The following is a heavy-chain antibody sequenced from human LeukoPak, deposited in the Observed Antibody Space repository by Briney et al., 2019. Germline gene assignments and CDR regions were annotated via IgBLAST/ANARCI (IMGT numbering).Heavy chain of an antibody. CDR3: ASHDSIDYYGMDV. CDR2: IYHSGST. CDR1: GGSISSGGYS. D-gene: IGHD1-1*01. J-gene: IGHJ6*02. V-gene: IGHV4-30-2*01. Sequence: PSETLSLTCAVSGGSISSGGYSWSWIRQPPGKGLEWIGFIYHSGSTYYNPSLKSRVTISVDRSKNQFSLKLSSVTAADTAVYYCASHDSIDYYGMDVWGQETTVTVSS.